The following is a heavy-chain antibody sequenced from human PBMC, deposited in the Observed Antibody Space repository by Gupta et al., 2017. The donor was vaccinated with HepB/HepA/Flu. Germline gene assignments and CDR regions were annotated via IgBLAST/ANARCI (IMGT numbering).Heavy chain of an antibody. CDR3: AREGEASDKWLISDF. D-gene: IGHD6-19*01. J-gene: IGHJ4*02. CDR2: ISYDGSNK. Sequence: QVQLVESGGGVVQPGRSLRLSCAASGFSFISYAMHWVRQAPGKGLEWVALISYDGSNKYYADSVKGRFTISRDNSKNTLYLQMDSLRDEDTAIYYGAREGEASDKWLISDFWGQGTLVTVSS. V-gene: IGHV3-30-3*01. CDR1: GFSFISYA.